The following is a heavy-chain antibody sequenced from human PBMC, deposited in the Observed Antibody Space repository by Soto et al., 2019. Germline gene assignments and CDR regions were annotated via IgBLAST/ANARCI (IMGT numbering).Heavy chain of an antibody. CDR2: IYPGDSDT. CDR3: ARRGGYHDSSGYSYYNYGMDV. CDR1: GYSFTSYW. Sequence: PGESLKISCKGSGYSFTSYWIVWVRQIPGKGLEWMGIIYPGDSDTRYSPSFQGQVTISVDESINTAYLQRSSLKASDTAMYYCARRGGYHDSSGYSYYNYGMDVWGQGTTVTVSS. V-gene: IGHV5-51*01. J-gene: IGHJ6*02. D-gene: IGHD3-22*01.